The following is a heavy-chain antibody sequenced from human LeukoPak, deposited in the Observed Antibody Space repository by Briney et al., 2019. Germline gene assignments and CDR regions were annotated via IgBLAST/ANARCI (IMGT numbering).Heavy chain of an antibody. D-gene: IGHD2-2*02. J-gene: IGHJ4*02. CDR2: ISSSSSYI. V-gene: IGHV3-21*04. Sequence: PGGSLRLSCAASGFTFSSYSMNWVRQAPGKGLEWVSSISSSSSYIYYADSVKGRFTISRDNAKNSLYLQMNSLRAEDTAVYYCAKDQLFGAIVVVPAAIFYWGQGTLVTVSS. CDR1: GFTFSSYS. CDR3: AKDQLFGAIVVVPAAIFY.